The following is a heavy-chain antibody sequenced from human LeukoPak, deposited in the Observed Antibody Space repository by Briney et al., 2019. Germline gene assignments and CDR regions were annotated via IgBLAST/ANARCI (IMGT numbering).Heavy chain of an antibody. D-gene: IGHD5-18*01. CDR2: ISSNGGTT. CDR3: ARDTVDTAMYYGMDV. V-gene: IGHV3-64*01. Sequence: GGSLRLSCAASGFTFSTYAMHWVRQAPGKGLEYVSAISSNGGTTYYAHSVKGRFTISRDNSKNTLYLQMNSLRAEDTAVYYCARDTVDTAMYYGMDVWGKGTTVTVSS. J-gene: IGHJ6*04. CDR1: GFTFSTYA.